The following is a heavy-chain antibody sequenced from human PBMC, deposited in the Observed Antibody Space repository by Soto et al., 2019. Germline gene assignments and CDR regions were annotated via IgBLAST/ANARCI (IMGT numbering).Heavy chain of an antibody. V-gene: IGHV2-5*02. Sequence: QITLKESGPTLVKPTQTLTLTCFFSGFSLSSSGVGVGWIRQPPGKALEWLALIYWDDDKHYSPSLKTRLTITKDPSKTQVVLTLTNVDPVDTGTYYCARISSGFGELFDYWGQGTLVTVSS. CDR3: ARISSGFGELFDY. CDR2: IYWDDDK. D-gene: IGHD3-10*01. J-gene: IGHJ4*02. CDR1: GFSLSSSGVG.